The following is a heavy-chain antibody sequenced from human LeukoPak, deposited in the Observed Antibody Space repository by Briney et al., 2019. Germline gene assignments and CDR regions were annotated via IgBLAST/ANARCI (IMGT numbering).Heavy chain of an antibody. Sequence: PGGSLRLSCVASKFTFIDSPMHWVRQSPGKGLQWVAVISPDGTSKYYGDSVKGRFTISRDNSKETLLLHMESLTIEDTAVYYCARDPLSPEPWGQGTLVTVSS. CDR3: ARDPLSPEP. J-gene: IGHJ5*02. CDR2: ISPDGTSK. CDR1: KFTFIDSP. V-gene: IGHV3-30-3*01.